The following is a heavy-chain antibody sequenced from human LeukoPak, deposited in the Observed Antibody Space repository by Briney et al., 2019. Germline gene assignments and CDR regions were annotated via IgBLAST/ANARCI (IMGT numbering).Heavy chain of an antibody. J-gene: IGHJ4*02. CDR3: ARGRVRSHGTAPEY. V-gene: IGHV3-30*03. CDR1: GFTFSDYA. CDR2: ISDDGRNK. D-gene: IGHD1-1*01. Sequence: GGSLRLSCTASGFTFSDYAMHWVRQAPGKGLEWVAVISDDGRNKYYADSVKGRFTISRDNSKNTLSLQMNSLRDEDTAIYYCARGRVRSHGTAPEYWGQGTLVTVSS.